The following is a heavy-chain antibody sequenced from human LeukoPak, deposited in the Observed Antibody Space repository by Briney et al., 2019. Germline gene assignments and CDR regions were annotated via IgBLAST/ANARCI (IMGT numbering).Heavy chain of an antibody. Sequence: SETLSLTCAVSGYSISSGYYWGWIRQPLGKGLEWIGSIYHSGSTYYNPSLKSRVTISVDTSKNQFSLKVSSVTAADTAVYYCARQAIAATGNWFDPWGQGTLVTVSS. CDR1: GYSISSGYY. CDR3: ARQAIAATGNWFDP. CDR2: IYHSGST. V-gene: IGHV4-38-2*01. J-gene: IGHJ5*02. D-gene: IGHD2-15*01.